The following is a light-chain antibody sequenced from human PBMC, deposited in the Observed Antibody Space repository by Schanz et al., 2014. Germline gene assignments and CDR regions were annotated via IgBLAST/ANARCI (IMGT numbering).Light chain of an antibody. J-gene: IGKJ1*01. V-gene: IGKV3-20*01. CDR2: GAS. CDR3: QQYKSWTPTLT. Sequence: EIVLTQSPGTLSLSPGERATLSCRASQSVSSSYLAWYQQKPGQAPRLLIYGASSRATGIPDRFSGSGSGTDFTLTISRLEPEDFAVYYCQQYKSWTPTLTFGQGTRVEIK. CDR1: QSVSSSY.